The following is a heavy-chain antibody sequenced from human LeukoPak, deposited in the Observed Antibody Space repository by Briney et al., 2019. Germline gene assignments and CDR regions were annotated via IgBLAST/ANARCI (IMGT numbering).Heavy chain of an antibody. V-gene: IGHV3-23*01. J-gene: IGHJ4*02. CDR3: AKDLATEWFPYYFDY. D-gene: IGHD3-3*01. Sequence: AGGSLRLSCAASGFTLSSYAMSWVRQAPGKGLEWVSAISGSGGSTYYAASVKGRFTISRDNSKNTLYLQMNSLRAEDTAVYYCAKDLATEWFPYYFDYWGQGTLVTVSS. CDR2: ISGSGGST. CDR1: GFTLSSYA.